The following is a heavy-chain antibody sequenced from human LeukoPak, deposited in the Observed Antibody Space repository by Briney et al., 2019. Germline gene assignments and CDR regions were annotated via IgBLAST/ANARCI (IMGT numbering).Heavy chain of an antibody. CDR3: ARRIAAADNYFDY. CDR1: GYSFTSYW. Sequence: PGESLKISCKGSGYSFTSYWTGWVRQMPGKGLEWMGIIYPGDSDTRFSPSFQGQVTISVDKSISTAYLQWSSLRASDTAMYYCARRIAAADNYFDYWGQGTLVTVSP. J-gene: IGHJ4*02. CDR2: IYPGDSDT. V-gene: IGHV5-51*01. D-gene: IGHD6-13*01.